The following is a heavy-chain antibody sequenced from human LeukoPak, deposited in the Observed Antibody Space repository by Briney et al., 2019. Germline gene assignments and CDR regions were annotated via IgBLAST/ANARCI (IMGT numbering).Heavy chain of an antibody. CDR3: ARPQGYQLLDFEY. Sequence: NPSETLSLTCTVSGGSISSSSYYWGWIRQPPGKGLEWIGSIYYSGSTYYNPSLNSPVTISVDTSKNHFSLKLSSLTAADTAVYYCARPQGYQLLDFEYWGQGTLVTVSS. V-gene: IGHV4-39*02. J-gene: IGHJ4*02. CDR2: IYYSGST. CDR1: GGSISSSSYY. D-gene: IGHD2-2*01.